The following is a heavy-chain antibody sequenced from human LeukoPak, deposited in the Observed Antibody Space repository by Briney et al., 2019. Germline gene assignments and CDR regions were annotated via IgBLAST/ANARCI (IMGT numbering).Heavy chain of an antibody. D-gene: IGHD5-18*01. V-gene: IGHV1-8*01. CDR2: MNPNSGNT. J-gene: IGHJ4*02. CDR3: ATKKSGYSYGAPFDY. Sequence: ASVKVSCKASGYTFTSYDNNWVRQATGQGLEWMGWMNPNSGNTGYAQKFQGRVTMTRNTSISTAYMELSSLRSEDTAVYYCATKKSGYSYGAPFDYWGQGTLVTVSS. CDR1: GYTFTSYD.